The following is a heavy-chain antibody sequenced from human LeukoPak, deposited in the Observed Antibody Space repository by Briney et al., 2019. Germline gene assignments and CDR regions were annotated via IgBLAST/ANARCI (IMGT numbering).Heavy chain of an antibody. CDR3: ARDSPRRCSGGSCYANFQH. V-gene: IGHV3-21*01. J-gene: IGHJ1*01. Sequence: PGGSLRLSCAASGFTFSSYDIHWVRQAPGKGLEWVSSISSSSSYIYYADSVKGRFTISRDNAKNSLYLQMNSLRAEDTAVYYCARDSPRRCSGGSCYANFQHWGQGTLVTVSS. D-gene: IGHD2-15*01. CDR2: ISSSSSYI. CDR1: GFTFSSYD.